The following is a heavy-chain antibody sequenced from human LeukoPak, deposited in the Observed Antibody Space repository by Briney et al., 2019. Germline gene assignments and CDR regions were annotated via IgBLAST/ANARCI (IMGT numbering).Heavy chain of an antibody. Sequence: PGGSLRLSCAASGFTFSSYGMHWVRQAPGKGLEWVAVISYDGSNKYYADSVKGRFTISRDNSKNTLYLQMNSLRAEDTAVYFCAKRYDSSGLGFDYWGQGTLVTVSS. D-gene: IGHD3-22*01. V-gene: IGHV3-30*18. CDR3: AKRYDSSGLGFDY. J-gene: IGHJ4*02. CDR1: GFTFSSYG. CDR2: ISYDGSNK.